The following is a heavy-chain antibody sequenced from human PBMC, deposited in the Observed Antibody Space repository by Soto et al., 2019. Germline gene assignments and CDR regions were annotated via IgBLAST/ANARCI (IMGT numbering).Heavy chain of an antibody. J-gene: IGHJ4*02. CDR1: GFTFSSYA. CDR3: AKSSYGSGSYYYIDFDY. Sequence: GGSLRLSCAASGFTFSSYAMSWVRQAPGKGLEWVSAISGSGGSTYYADSVKGRFTISRDNSKNTLYLQMNSLRAEDTAVYYCAKSSYGSGSYYYIDFDYWGQGTLVTVSS. CDR2: ISGSGGST. D-gene: IGHD3-10*01. V-gene: IGHV3-23*01.